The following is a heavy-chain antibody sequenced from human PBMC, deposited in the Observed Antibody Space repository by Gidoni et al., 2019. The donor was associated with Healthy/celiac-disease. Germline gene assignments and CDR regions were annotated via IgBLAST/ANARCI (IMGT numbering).Heavy chain of an antibody. D-gene: IGHD1-26*01. CDR3: AGRELTTGLDY. CDR2: INHSGST. Sequence: QVQLQPCGAGLQKHSATLSITSAGYGGSFSGYYWSWIRQPPGKGLEWIGEINHSGSTNYNPALKSRVTISVDPSKTQFSLKLSSVTAADTAVYYCAGRELTTGLDYWGQGPLVTVSS. V-gene: IGHV4-34*01. J-gene: IGHJ4*02. CDR1: GGSFSGYY.